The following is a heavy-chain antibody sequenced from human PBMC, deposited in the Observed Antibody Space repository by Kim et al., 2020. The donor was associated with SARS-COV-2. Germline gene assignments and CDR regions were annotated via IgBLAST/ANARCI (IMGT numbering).Heavy chain of an antibody. CDR3: ARGDSRSYPRAFPY. J-gene: IGHJ4*02. D-gene: IGHD1-26*01. V-gene: IGHV3-33*01. Sequence: ADSVKGRFTISRDNSKNTLYLQMNSLRAEDTAVYYCARGDSRSYPRAFPYWGQGTLVTVSS.